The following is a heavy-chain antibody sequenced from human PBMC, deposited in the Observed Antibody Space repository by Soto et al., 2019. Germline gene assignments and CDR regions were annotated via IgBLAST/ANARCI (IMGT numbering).Heavy chain of an antibody. CDR1: GYTLTELS. CDR3: ATKGRWYVGYYYYGMDV. J-gene: IGHJ6*04. CDR2: FDPEDGET. V-gene: IGHV1-24*01. D-gene: IGHD6-13*01. Sequence: QVQLVQSGAEVKKPGASVKVSCKVSGYTLTELSMHWVRQAPGKWLEWMGGFDPEDGETIYAQKIPGRVTMTEDTYTETAYVELSSLRCEDTAVFYCATKGRWYVGYYYYGMDVWGKGTTVTVSS.